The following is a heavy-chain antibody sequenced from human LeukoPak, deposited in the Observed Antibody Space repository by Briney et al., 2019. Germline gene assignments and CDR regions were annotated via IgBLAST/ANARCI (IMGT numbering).Heavy chain of an antibody. CDR1: GGSVSGYY. D-gene: IGHD4-17*01. CDR3: ARGVVPAGVTTVTHFDY. V-gene: IGHV4-34*01. Sequence: SETLSLTCAVYGGSVSGYYWSWIRQPPGKGLEWNGEINHSGSTNYNPSLKSRVTISVDTSKNQFSLKLSSVTAADTAVYYCARGVVPAGVTTVTHFDYWGQGTLVTVSS. CDR2: INHSGST. J-gene: IGHJ4*02.